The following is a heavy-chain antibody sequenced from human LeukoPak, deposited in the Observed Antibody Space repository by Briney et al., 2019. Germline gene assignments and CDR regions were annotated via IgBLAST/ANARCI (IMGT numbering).Heavy chain of an antibody. CDR1: GFTFSSYE. D-gene: IGHD3-10*01. J-gene: IGHJ4*02. CDR2: ISSSGTTI. Sequence: GGSLRLSCAASGFTFSSYEMNWVRQAPGKGLEWVSYISSSGTTIYYADSVKGRFTISRDNAKNSLYLQMNSLRAEDTAVYYCARPDGDYYYGSGSYFHYWGQGTLATVSS. V-gene: IGHV3-48*03. CDR3: ARPDGDYYYGSGSYFHY.